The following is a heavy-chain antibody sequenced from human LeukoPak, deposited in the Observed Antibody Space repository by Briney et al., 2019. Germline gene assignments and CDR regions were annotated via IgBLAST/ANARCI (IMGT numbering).Heavy chain of an antibody. CDR1: GGSISSSSYS. CDR2: IYDSGSA. Sequence: SETLSLTCSVSGGSISSSSYSWGWIRQPPGKGLEWFVYIYDSGSANYNPSLQSRVTISVDRSTNQFSLNLSSVTTADTAVYYCARDRYSSTWYAFDIWGQGTMVTVSS. V-gene: IGHV4-61*05. J-gene: IGHJ3*02. CDR3: ARDRYSSTWYAFDI. D-gene: IGHD6-13*01.